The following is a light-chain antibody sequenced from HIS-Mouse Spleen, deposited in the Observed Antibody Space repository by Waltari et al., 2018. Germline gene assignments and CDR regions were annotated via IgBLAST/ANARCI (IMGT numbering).Light chain of an antibody. CDR3: SSYTSSSTWV. V-gene: IGLV2-14*03. J-gene: IGLJ3*02. CDR1: SSDVGGYNY. Sequence: QSALTQPASVSGSPGQSITISCTGTSSDVGGYNYVSWYQQHPGKAPKLMIYDVSNRPAVVYSRFSGSKSGNTASLTISGLQAEDEADYYCSSYTSSSTWVFGGGTKLTVL. CDR2: DVS.